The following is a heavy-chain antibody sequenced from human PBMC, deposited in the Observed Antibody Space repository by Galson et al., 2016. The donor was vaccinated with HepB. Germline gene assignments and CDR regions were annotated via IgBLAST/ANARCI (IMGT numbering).Heavy chain of an antibody. V-gene: IGHV3-43D*04. CDR2: ISWDGTSA. D-gene: IGHD3-10*01. J-gene: IGHJ3*01. CDR3: AKGKLLWFGELPQDDSFDF. Sequence: SLRLSCAASGFTFDGYAMHWVRQAPGKGLEWVSLISWDGTSAYYADSVKGRFTISRDNTKNSLYLQMNSLRAEDTALYYCAKGKLLWFGELPQDDSFDFWGQGTMVTVSS. CDR1: GFTFDGYA.